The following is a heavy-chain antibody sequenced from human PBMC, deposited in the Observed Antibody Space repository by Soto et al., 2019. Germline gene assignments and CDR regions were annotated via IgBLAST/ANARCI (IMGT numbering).Heavy chain of an antibody. Sequence: SETLSLTCAVYGGSFSGYYWSWIRQPPGKGLEWIGEINHSGSTNYNPSLKSRVTISVDTSKNQFSLKLSSVTAADTAVYYCARGKGILWFGELFTPAFDYWGQGTLVTVSS. V-gene: IGHV4-34*01. CDR3: ARGKGILWFGELFTPAFDY. CDR1: GGSFSGYY. D-gene: IGHD3-10*01. J-gene: IGHJ4*02. CDR2: INHSGST.